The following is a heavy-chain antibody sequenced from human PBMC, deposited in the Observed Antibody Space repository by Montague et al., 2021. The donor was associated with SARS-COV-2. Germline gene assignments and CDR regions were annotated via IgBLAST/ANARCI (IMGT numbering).Heavy chain of an antibody. CDR2: IYASGGT. D-gene: IGHD5-12*01. Sequence: SETLSLTCSVSGEPISGSFWNWIRQPAGKGLEWIGCIYASGGTDYSFSXKSRVTISVDTSKNQFSLKLTSVTAADTAVYYCARAHSGSWAHLDNWGQGSLVTVSS. CDR1: GEPISGSF. V-gene: IGHV4-4*07. CDR3: ARAHSGSWAHLDN. J-gene: IGHJ4*02.